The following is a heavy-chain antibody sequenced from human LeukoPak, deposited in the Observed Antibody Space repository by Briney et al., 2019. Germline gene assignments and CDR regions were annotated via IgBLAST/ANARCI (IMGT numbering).Heavy chain of an antibody. CDR1: SGSIRSYY. CDR2: IYTTGTT. J-gene: IGHJ4*02. CDR3: GRQGYTASYYFFDY. D-gene: IGHD1-26*01. Sequence: KTSETLSLTCTVSSGSIRSYYWGWVRQPPGKGLEWIGRIYTTGTTQYNPSLKSRVTMSVDTSTNQFSLNLRSMTAADMAVYYCGRQGYTASYYFFDYWGQGTLVAV. V-gene: IGHV4-4*07.